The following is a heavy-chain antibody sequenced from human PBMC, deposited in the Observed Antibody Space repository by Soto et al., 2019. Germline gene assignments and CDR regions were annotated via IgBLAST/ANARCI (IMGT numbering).Heavy chain of an antibody. V-gene: IGHV4-59*01. J-gene: IGHJ4*02. CDR3: ARGRAIAVAGTPVDY. D-gene: IGHD6-19*01. Sequence: QVQLQESGPGLVKPSETLSLTCTVSGGSISSYYWSWIRQPPGKGLEWIGYIYYSGSTNYNPSLKSRVTISVDTSKNQFSLKLSSVTAADTAVYYCARGRAIAVAGTPVDYWGQGTLVTVSS. CDR2: IYYSGST. CDR1: GGSISSYY.